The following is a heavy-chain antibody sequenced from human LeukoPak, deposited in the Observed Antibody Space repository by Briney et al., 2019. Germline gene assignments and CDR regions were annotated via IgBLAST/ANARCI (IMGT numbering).Heavy chain of an antibody. V-gene: IGHV1-2*02. J-gene: IGHJ6*03. Sequence: ASVKVSCKASGYTFTGYYMHWVRQAPGQGLEWMGWINPNSGGTNYAQKFQGRVTMTRNTSISTAYMELSSLRSEDTAVYYCARGSSSSPDFGRSPYYYYYYMDVWGKGTTVTISS. CDR1: GYTFTGYY. D-gene: IGHD6-13*01. CDR2: INPNSGGT. CDR3: ARGSSSSPDFGRSPYYYYYYMDV.